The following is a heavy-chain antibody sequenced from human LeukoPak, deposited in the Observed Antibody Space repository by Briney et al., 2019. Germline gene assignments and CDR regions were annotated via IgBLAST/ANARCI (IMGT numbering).Heavy chain of an antibody. Sequence: ASVMVSCKASGYTFSGYYIHWVRQAPGQGLEWMGWIIPNSGATNYAQNFQGRVTMTRDTSTSTFYMDLSSLRSEDTAVYYCARRFAEQWLDYFDYWGQGTLVTVSS. CDR1: GYTFSGYY. V-gene: IGHV1-2*02. CDR3: ARRFAEQWLDYFDY. J-gene: IGHJ4*02. D-gene: IGHD6-19*01. CDR2: IIPNSGAT.